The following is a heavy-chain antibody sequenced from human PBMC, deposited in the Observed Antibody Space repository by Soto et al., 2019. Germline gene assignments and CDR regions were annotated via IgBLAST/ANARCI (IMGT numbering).Heavy chain of an antibody. J-gene: IGHJ5*02. CDR2: IYYSGST. V-gene: IGHV4-31*03. CDR1: GGSISSGGYY. Sequence: SETLSLTCTVSGGSISSGGYYWSWIRQHPGRGLEWIGYIYYSGSTYYNPSLKSRVTISVDTSKNQFSLKLSSVTAADTAVYYCASLDSDDNWFDPWGQGTLVTVS. CDR3: ASLDSDDNWFDP.